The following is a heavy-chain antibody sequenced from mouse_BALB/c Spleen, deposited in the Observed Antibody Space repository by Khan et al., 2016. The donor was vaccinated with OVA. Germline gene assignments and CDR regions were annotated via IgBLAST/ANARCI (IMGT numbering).Heavy chain of an antibody. Sequence: QMQLEESGAELARPGASVKMSCKASGYTFTSYTMHWVKQRPGQGLEWIGYINPSNSYTNYKQNFKDKATLTADKSSSTAYMQLSSLTSEDSAVYYCARVGAYYRSDGWFAYWGQGTLVTVSA. D-gene: IGHD2-14*01. V-gene: IGHV1-4*01. CDR3: ARVGAYYRSDGWFAY. J-gene: IGHJ3*01. CDR2: INPSNSYT. CDR1: GYTFTSYT.